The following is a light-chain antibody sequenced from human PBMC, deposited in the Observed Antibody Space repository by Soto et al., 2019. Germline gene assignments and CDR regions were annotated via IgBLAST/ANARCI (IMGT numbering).Light chain of an antibody. CDR1: QSIRTN. Sequence: EIVLTQSPATLSVSAGGTVTLSCRASQSIRTNVAWYQQIPGQAPRLLVYGASTRATGIPARFSGSGSGTEFTLTISSLQSEDFAVYYCQQYNNWPPWTFGQGTKVDIK. V-gene: IGKV3-15*01. CDR3: QQYNNWPPWT. CDR2: GAS. J-gene: IGKJ1*01.